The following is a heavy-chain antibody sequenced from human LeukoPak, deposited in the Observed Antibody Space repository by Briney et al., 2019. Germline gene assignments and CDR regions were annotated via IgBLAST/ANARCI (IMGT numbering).Heavy chain of an antibody. V-gene: IGHV3-23*01. Sequence: GGSLRLSCAASGFTFSSYAMSWVRQAPGKGLEWVSAISGSGGSTYYADSVKGRFTISRDNTKNTLYLQMNSLRAEDTAVYYCAKGGGYNWNYGHYWGQGTLVTVSS. CDR3: AKGGGYNWNYGHY. J-gene: IGHJ4*02. D-gene: IGHD1-7*01. CDR2: ISGSGGST. CDR1: GFTFSSYA.